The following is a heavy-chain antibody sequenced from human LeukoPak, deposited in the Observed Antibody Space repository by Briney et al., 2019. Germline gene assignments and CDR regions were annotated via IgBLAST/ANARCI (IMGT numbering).Heavy chain of an antibody. J-gene: IGHJ4*02. CDR1: GFTFSSYA. Sequence: GGSLRLSCAASGFTFSSYAMHWVRQAPGKGLEWVAVISYDGSNKYYADSVKGRFTISRDNSKNTLYLQMNSLRAEDTAVYYCARGSSSSWYSTPLDYWGQGTLVTVSS. CDR3: ARGSSSSWYSTPLDY. D-gene: IGHD6-13*01. CDR2: ISYDGSNK. V-gene: IGHV3-30-3*01.